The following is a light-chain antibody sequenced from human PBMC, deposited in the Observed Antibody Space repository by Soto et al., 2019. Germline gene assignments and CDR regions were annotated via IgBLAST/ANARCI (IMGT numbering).Light chain of an antibody. CDR3: QQYNNWPYT. CDR1: QSVSSN. V-gene: IGKV3-15*01. J-gene: IGKJ2*01. CDR2: GAS. Sequence: ELVMTQSPATLSVSPGERATLSCRASQSVSSNLAWYQQKPGQAPSLLIYGASTRATGTPARFSGSGSGTEFTLTISSLQSEDFAVYYCQQYNNWPYTFGRGTKVEIK.